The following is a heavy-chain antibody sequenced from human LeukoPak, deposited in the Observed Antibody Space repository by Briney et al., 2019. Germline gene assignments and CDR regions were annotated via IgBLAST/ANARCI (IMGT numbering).Heavy chain of an antibody. CDR1: GGSISSYY. J-gene: IGHJ6*03. D-gene: IGHD3-22*01. Sequence: SETLSLTCTVSGGSISSYYWSWIRQPPGKGLEWIGYIYYSGTTNYNPSLKSRVTISVDTSKNQFSLKLSSVTAADTAVYYCARERKKTPMIVRHYYYYYMDVWGKGTTVTVSS. CDR3: ARERKKTPMIVRHYYYYYMDV. CDR2: IYYSGTT. V-gene: IGHV4-59*01.